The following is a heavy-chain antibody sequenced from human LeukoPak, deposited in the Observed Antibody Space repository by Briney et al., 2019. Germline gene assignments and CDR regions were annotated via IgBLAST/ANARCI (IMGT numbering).Heavy chain of an antibody. CDR3: ARQDGYSSGPDP. J-gene: IGHJ5*02. CDR2: MNPNSGKT. D-gene: IGHD6-19*01. V-gene: IGHV1-8*03. Sequence: WASVKVSCKASGYTFTSYGISWVRQAPGQGLEWMGWMNPNSGKTGYAQKFQDRITITRNTSISTAYMELSSLGSEDTAVYYCARQDGYSSGPDPWGQGTLVTVSS. CDR1: GYTFTSYG.